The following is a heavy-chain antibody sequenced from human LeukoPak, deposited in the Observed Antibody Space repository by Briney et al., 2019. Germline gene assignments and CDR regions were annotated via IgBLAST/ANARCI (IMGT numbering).Heavy chain of an antibody. Sequence: ASVKVSCKASGYTFTSYYMHWVRQAPGQGLEWMGIINPSGGSTSYAQKFQGRVTMTRDTSTSTVYMELSSLRSEDTAVYYCARDPYCSTITCSAYFDYWGQGTLVTVSS. J-gene: IGHJ4*02. D-gene: IGHD2-2*01. CDR3: ARDPYCSTITCSAYFDY. V-gene: IGHV1-46*01. CDR1: GYTFTSYY. CDR2: INPSGGST.